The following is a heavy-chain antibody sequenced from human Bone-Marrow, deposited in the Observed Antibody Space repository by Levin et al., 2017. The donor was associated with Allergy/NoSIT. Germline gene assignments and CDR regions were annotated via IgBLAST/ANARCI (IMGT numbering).Heavy chain of an antibody. CDR1: GGTFSSYG. V-gene: IGHV1-69*13. J-gene: IGHJ4*02. CDR2: IIPIFGTT. D-gene: IGHD6-6*01. Sequence: SVKVSCKASGGTFSSYGISWVRQAPGQGLEWVGGIIPIFGTTNYAQKFQGRVTIIADQSTRTAYMELSSLRSDDTAVYYCASVGSSSSIPLDYWGQGTLVTVSS. CDR3: ASVGSSSSIPLDY.